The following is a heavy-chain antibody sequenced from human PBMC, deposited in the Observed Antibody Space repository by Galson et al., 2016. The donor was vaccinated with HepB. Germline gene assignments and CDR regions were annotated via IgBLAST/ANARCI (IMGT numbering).Heavy chain of an antibody. CDR1: GFSSNAFY. J-gene: IGHJ4*02. CDR2: ISHSGNTR. Sequence: SLRLSCAASGFSSNAFYMSWIRQPPGKALEWISYISHSGNTREYADSVKGRFTVSRDNNKNSVYLQLNSLRAEDTALYYCARDVNNWTGDRRLFDLWGQGTLVAVSS. CDR3: ARDVNNWTGDRRLFDL. D-gene: IGHD1-1*01. V-gene: IGHV3-11*01.